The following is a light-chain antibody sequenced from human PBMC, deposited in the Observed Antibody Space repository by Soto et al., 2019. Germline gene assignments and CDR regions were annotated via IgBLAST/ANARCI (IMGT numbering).Light chain of an antibody. CDR3: QQYNNCWT. V-gene: IGKV3-15*01. J-gene: IGKJ1*01. CDR1: QSVSSN. CDR2: GAS. Sequence: EIVMTQSPATLSVSPGERATLSCRASQSVSSNLAWYQQKPGQAPRLLIYGASTRATGIPARVSGSGSGTEFTLTISSLQSEDFAVYDCQQYNNCWTFGQGTKVDIK.